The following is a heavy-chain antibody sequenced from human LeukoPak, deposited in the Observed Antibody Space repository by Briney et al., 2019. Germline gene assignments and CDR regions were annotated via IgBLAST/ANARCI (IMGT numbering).Heavy chain of an antibody. D-gene: IGHD4-23*01. CDR2: INHSGST. V-gene: IGHV4-34*01. CDR3: ARGTVAYYYGMDV. J-gene: IGHJ6*02. CDR1: GGSFSGYY. Sequence: PSETLSLTCAVYGGSFSGYYWSWIRQPPGKGLEWIGEINHSGSTNYNPSLKSRVTISVDTSKNPFSLKLSSVTAADTAVYYCARGTVAYYYGMDVWGQGTTVTVSS.